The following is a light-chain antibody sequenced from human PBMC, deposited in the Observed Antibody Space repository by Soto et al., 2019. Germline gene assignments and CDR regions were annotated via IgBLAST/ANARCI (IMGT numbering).Light chain of an antibody. CDR2: AAS. J-gene: IGKJ2*01. Sequence: DIQMTQSPSSLSASVGDRVTITCRASQSISTYLNWYQHKPGKAPNLLIHAASSLQSGVPSRFSGSGSGTDFTLTISSLQPEDFATYYCQQSYSAPYTFGQGTKVDIK. CDR1: QSISTY. CDR3: QQSYSAPYT. V-gene: IGKV1-39*01.